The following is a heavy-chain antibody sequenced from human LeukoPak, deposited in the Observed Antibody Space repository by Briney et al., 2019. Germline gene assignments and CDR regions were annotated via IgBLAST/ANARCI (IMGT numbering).Heavy chain of an antibody. V-gene: IGHV3-11*01. CDR2: VSSSGSTI. Sequence: GGSLRLSCAASGFTFSDYYMSWIRQAPGKGLEWVSYVSSSGSTIYYADSVKGRFTISRDNAKNSLYLQMNSLRAEDTAVYYCARGRGVATISPFFDYWGQGTLVTVSS. J-gene: IGHJ4*02. CDR3: ARGRGVATISPFFDY. D-gene: IGHD5-12*01. CDR1: GFTFSDYY.